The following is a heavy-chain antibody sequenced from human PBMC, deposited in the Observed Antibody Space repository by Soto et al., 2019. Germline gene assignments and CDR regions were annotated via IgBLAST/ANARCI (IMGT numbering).Heavy chain of an antibody. V-gene: IGHV4-30-2*01. D-gene: IGHD1-1*01. CDR3: ARFLWNDVVKY. J-gene: IGHJ1*01. Sequence: QVQLQESGSRLLKPSQTLSLTCAVSGGSISSCGYSWTCIRQPPGQGLEWIVYVHHTGGTTYNTSLKTRVNISVDRPNNHFFPALTSAAAADSAIYYCARFLWNDVVKYWGRGILVTVSS. CDR2: VHHTGGT. CDR1: GGSISSCGYS.